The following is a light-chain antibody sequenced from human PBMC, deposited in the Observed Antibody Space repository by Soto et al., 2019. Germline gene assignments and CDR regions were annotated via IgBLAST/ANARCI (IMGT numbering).Light chain of an antibody. J-gene: IGKJ2*01. V-gene: IGKV1-39*01. CDR2: AAS. Sequence: DIQMPQAPSALSASVGARVTITCRSSQSISSYLNWYQQKPGQAPKVLIYAASSLQSGVPSRFSGTEAGTDFTRTIRSLQPEAFEPYSCQQSYCIPYTFGQGTKLESK. CDR3: QQSYCIPYT. CDR1: QSISSY.